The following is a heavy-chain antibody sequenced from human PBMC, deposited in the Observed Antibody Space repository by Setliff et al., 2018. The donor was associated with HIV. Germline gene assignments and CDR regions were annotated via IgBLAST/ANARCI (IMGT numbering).Heavy chain of an antibody. D-gene: IGHD2-2*01. CDR2: IFHTGST. CDR1: GASISSGNW. V-gene: IGHV4-4*02. CDR3: ARLMPNWDYFDY. J-gene: IGHJ4*02. Sequence: KTSETLSLTCAVSGASISSGNWWSWARQSPGKGLEWIGEIFHTGSTNYNPSLKSRVTISVDTSKNHFSLNVSSLTAADTALYFCARLMPNWDYFDYWGQGTQVTVSS.